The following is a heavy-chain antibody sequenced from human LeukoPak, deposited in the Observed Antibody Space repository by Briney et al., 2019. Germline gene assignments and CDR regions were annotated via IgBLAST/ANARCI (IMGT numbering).Heavy chain of an antibody. D-gene: IGHD1-26*01. CDR1: GFTLSNCG. CDR3: ARGTWVFDY. Sequence: GGSLRLSCAASGFTLSNCGMTWVRQAPGKGLEWVSYISSSSSTIYYADSVKGRFTISRDNSKNTLYLQKNSLISEDTAMYYCARGTWVFDYWGQGTLVTVSS. J-gene: IGHJ4*02. V-gene: IGHV3-48*01. CDR2: ISSSSSTI.